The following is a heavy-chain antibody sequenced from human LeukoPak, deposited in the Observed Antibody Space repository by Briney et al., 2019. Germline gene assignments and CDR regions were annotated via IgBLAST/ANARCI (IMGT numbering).Heavy chain of an antibody. CDR2: MNPNSGNT. J-gene: IGHJ6*03. D-gene: IGHD4-17*01. CDR3: ASPSTVTVEGYYYYYMDV. CDR1: GYTFGSDD. Sequence: ASVKVSCKASGYTFGSDDINWVRQATGQGLEWMGWMNPNSGNTGYAQKFQGRVTITRNTSISTAYMELSSLRSEDTAVYYCASPSTVTVEGYYYYYMDVWGKGTTVTVSS. V-gene: IGHV1-8*03.